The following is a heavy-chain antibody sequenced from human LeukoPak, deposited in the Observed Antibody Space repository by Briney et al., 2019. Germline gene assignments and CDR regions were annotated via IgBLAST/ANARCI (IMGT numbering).Heavy chain of an antibody. CDR1: GGSISSYY. D-gene: IGHD3-10*01. Sequence: PSETLSLTCTVSGGSISSYYWSWIRQPPGKGLEWIGYIYYSGSTNYNPSLKSRVTISVDTSKNQFSLKLSSVTAADTAVYYCARGNYGSGSYYSTHYYYYMDVWGKGTTVTISS. CDR3: ARGNYGSGSYYSTHYYYYMDV. J-gene: IGHJ6*03. V-gene: IGHV4-59*01. CDR2: IYYSGST.